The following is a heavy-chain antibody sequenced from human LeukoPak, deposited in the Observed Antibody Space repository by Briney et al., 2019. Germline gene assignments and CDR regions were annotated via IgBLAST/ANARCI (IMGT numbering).Heavy chain of an antibody. CDR2: IYSGGST. V-gene: IGHV3-53*01. CDR3: ARSHYGDYVGYFDY. CDR1: GFTVSSNY. J-gene: IGHJ4*02. Sequence: GGSLRLSCAASGFTVSSNYMSWVRQAPGKGLEWVSVIYSGGSTYYADSVKGRFTISRDNSKNTLYLQMNSLRAEDTAVYYCARSHYGDYVGYFDYWGQGTLVTVSS. D-gene: IGHD4-17*01.